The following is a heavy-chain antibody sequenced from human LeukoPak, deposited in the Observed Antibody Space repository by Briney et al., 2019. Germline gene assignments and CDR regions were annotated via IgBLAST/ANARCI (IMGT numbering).Heavy chain of an antibody. V-gene: IGHV1-2*02. CDR3: ARDLEHYYDSSGAAGY. CDR2: INPNSGGT. J-gene: IGHJ4*02. CDR1: GYTFTVYY. D-gene: IGHD3-22*01. Sequence: ASVKVSCKASGYTFTVYYMHWVRQAPGQGLEWMGWINPNSGGTNYAQKLQGRVTMTTDTSTSTAYMELRSLRSDDTAVYYCARDLEHYYDSSGAAGYWGQGTLVTVSS.